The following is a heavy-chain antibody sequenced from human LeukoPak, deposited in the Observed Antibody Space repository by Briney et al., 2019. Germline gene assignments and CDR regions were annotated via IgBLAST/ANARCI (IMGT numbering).Heavy chain of an antibody. CDR3: ARWNYGSGSYYHSNWFDP. CDR1: GGSISSNSYY. CDR2: THYSGST. Sequence: SETLSLTCTVSGGSISSNSYYWGWICQPPGKGLEWIGSTHYSGSTYYNPSLKSRVTISVDTSKNQISLKLSSVTAADTAVYYCARWNYGSGSYYHSNWFDPWGQGTLVTVSS. D-gene: IGHD3-10*01. J-gene: IGHJ5*02. V-gene: IGHV4-39*01.